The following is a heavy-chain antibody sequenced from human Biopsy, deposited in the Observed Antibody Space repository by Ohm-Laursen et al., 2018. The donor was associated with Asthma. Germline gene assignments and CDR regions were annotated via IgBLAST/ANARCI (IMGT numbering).Heavy chain of an antibody. D-gene: IGHD3-16*01. CDR3: ARDQGDSKFGY. CDR1: GGSINSDY. V-gene: IGHV4-59*01. Sequence: TLSLTCTFSGGSINSDYWSWIRQPPGKGLVWMGLSSYSGFRKYNPSLKSRVTISVDTSKNQLSLNLTSVIAADTAVYYCARDQGDSKFGYWGQGILVTVSS. J-gene: IGHJ4*02. CDR2: SSYSGFR.